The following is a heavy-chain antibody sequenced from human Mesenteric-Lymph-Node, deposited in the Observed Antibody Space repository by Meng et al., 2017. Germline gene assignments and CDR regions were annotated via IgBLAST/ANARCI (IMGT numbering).Heavy chain of an antibody. Sequence: ASVKVSCKASGYTFTGYYMHWVRQAPGQGLEWMGIINPSGGSTSYAQKFQGRVTITADESTSTAYMELSSLRSEDTAVYYCARDNGIGYYDFWSGWEKNDAFDIWGQGTMVTVSS. J-gene: IGHJ3*02. CDR3: ARDNGIGYYDFWSGWEKNDAFDI. V-gene: IGHV1-46*01. D-gene: IGHD3-3*01. CDR2: INPSGGST. CDR1: GYTFTGYY.